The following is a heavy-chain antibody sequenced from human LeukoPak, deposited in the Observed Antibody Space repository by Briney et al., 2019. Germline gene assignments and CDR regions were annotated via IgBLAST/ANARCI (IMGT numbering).Heavy chain of an antibody. Sequence: GGSLRLSCTASGFTFSSYAMSWVRQAPGKGLEWVSGISGSGGSTYYADSVKGRFTISRDNSKNTLYLQMNSLRAEDTAVYYCAKVTTLTSYYIDYWGQGTLVTVSS. CDR3: AKVTTLTSYYIDY. CDR1: GFTFSSYA. D-gene: IGHD4-17*01. V-gene: IGHV3-23*01. J-gene: IGHJ4*02. CDR2: ISGSGGST.